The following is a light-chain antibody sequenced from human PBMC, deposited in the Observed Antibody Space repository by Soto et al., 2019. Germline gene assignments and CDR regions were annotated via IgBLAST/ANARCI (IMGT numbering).Light chain of an antibody. Sequence: DIVMTQTAASLSVTPGQSASISCKSSQTLLNSDGKTYLYWYLQKAGQPPQLLIFEVSTRFSGVSGRFSGSGSGTDFTLKISRVEAEDVGTYYCMQSIQLPVTFGGGTKVEI. CDR1: QTLLNSDGKTY. J-gene: IGKJ4*01. V-gene: IGKV2D-29*01. CDR2: EVS. CDR3: MQSIQLPVT.